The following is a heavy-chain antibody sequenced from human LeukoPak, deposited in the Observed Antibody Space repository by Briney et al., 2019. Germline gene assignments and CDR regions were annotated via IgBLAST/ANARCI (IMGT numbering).Heavy chain of an antibody. V-gene: IGHV3-48*01. CDR2: ISSSSSTI. D-gene: IGHD3-16*01. Sequence: GGSLRLSCAASGFTFSSYAMSWVRQAPGKGLEWVSYISSSSSTIYYADSVKGRFTISRDNAKNSLYLQMNSLRAEDTAVYYCATDDYRGLGYWGQGTLVTVSS. CDR3: ATDDYRGLGY. CDR1: GFTFSSYA. J-gene: IGHJ4*02.